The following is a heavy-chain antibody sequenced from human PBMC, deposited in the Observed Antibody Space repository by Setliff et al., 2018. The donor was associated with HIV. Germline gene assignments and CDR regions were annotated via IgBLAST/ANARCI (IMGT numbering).Heavy chain of an antibody. CDR3: ARMSISASVYFDY. V-gene: IGHV4-38-2*01. J-gene: IGHJ4*02. Sequence: SETLSLTCAVSGYSITSGYYWGWIRQSPGRGLEWIGSIHHSGSTYYNPSLKSRVTISVDTSKNQFSLKLTSVTAADTAVYFCARMSISASVYFDYWGQGSQVTVSS. D-gene: IGHD6-25*01. CDR1: GYSITSGYY. CDR2: IHHSGST.